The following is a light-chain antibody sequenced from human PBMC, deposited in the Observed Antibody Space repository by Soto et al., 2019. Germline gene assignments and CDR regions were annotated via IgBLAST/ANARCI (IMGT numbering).Light chain of an antibody. V-gene: IGKV1-5*03. Sequence: DIQMTQSPSTLSESVGDRVTITCRASQSISSWLAWYQQRPVKAPKLLIYKASSLESGVPSRFSGSISGTVFTLTISSLHPDDFATNYCQHYNTYPVTFGQGTMLEIK. J-gene: IGKJ2*01. CDR2: KAS. CDR3: QHYNTYPVT. CDR1: QSISSW.